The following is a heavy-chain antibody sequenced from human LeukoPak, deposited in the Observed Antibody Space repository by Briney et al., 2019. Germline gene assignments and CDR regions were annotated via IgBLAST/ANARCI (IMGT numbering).Heavy chain of an antibody. V-gene: IGHV4-34*01. CDR2: INHSGST. D-gene: IGHD1-26*01. CDR3: ARLGSGSYYLRYFDL. Sequence: PSETLSLTCAVYGGSFSGYYWSWIRQPPGKGLEWIGEINHSGSTNYNPSLKSRVTISVDTSKNQFSLKLSSVTAADTAVYYCARLGSGSYYLRYFDLWGRGTLVTVSS. CDR1: GGSFSGYY. J-gene: IGHJ2*01.